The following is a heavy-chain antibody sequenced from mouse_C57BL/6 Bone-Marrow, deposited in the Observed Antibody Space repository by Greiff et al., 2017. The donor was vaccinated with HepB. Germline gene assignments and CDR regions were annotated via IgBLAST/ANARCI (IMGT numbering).Heavy chain of an antibody. CDR2: IDPENGDT. Sequence: VQLQQSGAELVRPGASVKLSCTASGFNIKDDYMHWVKQRPEQGLEWIGWIDPENGDTEYASKFQGKATITADTSSNTAYLQLSSLTSEDTAVYYCTVPAYYSYWGQGTTLTVSS. CDR3: TVPAYYSY. J-gene: IGHJ2*01. D-gene: IGHD2-12*01. V-gene: IGHV14-4*01. CDR1: GFNIKDDY.